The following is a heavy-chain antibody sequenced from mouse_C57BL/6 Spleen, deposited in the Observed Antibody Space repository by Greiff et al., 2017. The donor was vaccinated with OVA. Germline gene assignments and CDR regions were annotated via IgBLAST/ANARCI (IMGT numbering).Heavy chain of an antibody. CDR1: GFTFSDYY. CDR3: AREAPAGYFDY. J-gene: IGHJ2*01. V-gene: IGHV5-16*01. CDR2: INYDGSST. Sequence: EVQRVESEGGLVQPGSSMKLSCTASGFTFSDYYMAWVRQVPEKGLEWVANINYDGSSTYYLDSLKSRFIISRDNAKNILYLQMSSLKSEDTATYYCAREAPAGYFDYWGQGTTLTVSS. D-gene: IGHD6-1*01.